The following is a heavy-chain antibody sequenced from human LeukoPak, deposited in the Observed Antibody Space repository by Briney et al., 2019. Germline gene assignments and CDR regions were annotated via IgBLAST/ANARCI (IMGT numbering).Heavy chain of an antibody. J-gene: IGHJ5*01. V-gene: IGHV3-30*18. CDR2: TSYDGRSE. Sequence: TGGSLRLSCVASGFTFITSSMHWVRQAPGKGLEWVAVTSYDGRSENYAESVKGRFSISRDNSNNTVYLQMSSLRPQDTAVYYCAKHYDYWSGYIRGFDSWGQGTLVTVSS. CDR1: GFTFITSS. D-gene: IGHD3-3*01. CDR3: AKHYDYWSGYIRGFDS.